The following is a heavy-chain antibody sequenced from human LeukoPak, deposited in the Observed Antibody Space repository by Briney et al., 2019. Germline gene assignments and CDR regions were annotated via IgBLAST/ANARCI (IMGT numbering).Heavy chain of an antibody. CDR2: ISYDGSNK. CDR3: GKFKET. CDR1: GFTFSSYG. V-gene: IGHV3-30*18. J-gene: IGHJ6*04. Sequence: PGGSLRLSCAASGFTFSSYGMHWVRQAPGKGLEWVAVISYDGSNKYYADSVKGRFTISRDNSKNTLYLQMNSLRADDTAVYYCGKFKETRGKGTTVTVSS.